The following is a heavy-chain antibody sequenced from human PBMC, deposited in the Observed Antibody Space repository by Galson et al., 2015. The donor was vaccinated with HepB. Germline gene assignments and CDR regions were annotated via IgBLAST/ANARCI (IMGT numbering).Heavy chain of an antibody. V-gene: IGHV3-7*01. D-gene: IGHD6-13*01. CDR3: ARGREVAGGGDWFDP. CDR2: IKEDGSEN. J-gene: IGHJ5*02. Sequence: SLRLSCAASGFTFSRYWMSWVRQAPGKGLEWVANIKEDGSENYYVDSVKGRFTISRDNAKNSLYLQMNSLRVEDTAVYYCARGREVAGGGDWFDPWGQGTLVTVSS. CDR1: GFTFSRYW.